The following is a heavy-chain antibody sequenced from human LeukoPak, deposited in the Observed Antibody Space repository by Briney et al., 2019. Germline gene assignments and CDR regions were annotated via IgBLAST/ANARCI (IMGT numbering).Heavy chain of an antibody. D-gene: IGHD2-15*01. CDR2: INHSGST. J-gene: IGHJ4*02. Sequence: SETLSLTCAVYGGSSSGYYWSWIRQPPGKGLEWIGEINHSGSTNYNPSLKSRVTISVDTSKNQFSLKLSSVTAADTAVYYCARGSLDCSGGSCYPIIDYWGQGTLVTVSS. CDR3: ARGSLDCSGGSCYPIIDY. CDR1: GGSSSGYY. V-gene: IGHV4-34*01.